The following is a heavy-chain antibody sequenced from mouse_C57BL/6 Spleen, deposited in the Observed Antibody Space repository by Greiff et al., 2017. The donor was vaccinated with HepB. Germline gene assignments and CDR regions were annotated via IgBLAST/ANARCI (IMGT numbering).Heavy chain of an antibody. J-gene: IGHJ2*01. CDR2: ISDGGSYT. V-gene: IGHV5-4*01. CDR1: GFTFSSYA. CDR3: ARTTMVTTNDY. Sequence: DVQLVESGGGLVKPGGSLKLSCAASGFTFSSYAMSWVRQTPEKRLEWVATISDGGSYTYYPDNVKGRFTISRDNAKNNLYLQMSHLKSEDTAMYYCARTTMVTTNDYWGQGTTLTVSS. D-gene: IGHD2-2*01.